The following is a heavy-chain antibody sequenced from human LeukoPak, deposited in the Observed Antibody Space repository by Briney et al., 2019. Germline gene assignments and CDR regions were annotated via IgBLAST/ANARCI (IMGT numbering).Heavy chain of an antibody. D-gene: IGHD3-10*01. CDR2: IYYSGST. CDR1: GGSISSGGYY. Sequence: PSETLSLTCTVSGGSISSGGYYWSWIRQHPGKGLEWIGFIYYSGSTYYNPSLKSRVTISVDTSKNQFSLKLSSVTAADTAVYYCARDGAVWSHSEAFDIWGQGTMVTVSS. CDR3: ARDGAVWSHSEAFDI. J-gene: IGHJ3*02. V-gene: IGHV4-31*03.